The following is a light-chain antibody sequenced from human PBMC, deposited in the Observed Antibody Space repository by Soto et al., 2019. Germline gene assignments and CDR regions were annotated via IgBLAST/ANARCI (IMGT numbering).Light chain of an antibody. J-gene: IGLJ3*02. CDR3: LSHTGSRTL. CDR2: EVT. V-gene: IGLV2-14*01. CDR1: SSDVGDYNY. Sequence: QSALTQPASVPGSPGQSITISCTGASSDVGDYNYVSWYQEHPGQVPKLIIFEVTTRPSGVSDRFSGSRSGNTASLTISGLQAEDEADYYCLSHTGSRTLFGGGTKLTVL.